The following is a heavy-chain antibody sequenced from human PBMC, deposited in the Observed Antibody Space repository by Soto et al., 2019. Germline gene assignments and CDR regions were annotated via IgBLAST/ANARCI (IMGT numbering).Heavy chain of an antibody. D-gene: IGHD4-17*01. J-gene: IGHJ6*02. CDR1: GFTFSSYG. V-gene: IGHV3-30*18. CDR3: AKDGGDYDPPGHMDV. Sequence: QVQLVESGGGVVQPGRSLRLSCAASGFTFSSYGMHWVRQAPGKGLEWVEVISYDGSNKYYADSVKGRFTISRDNSKNTLYLQMNSLRAEDTAVYYCAKDGGDYDPPGHMDVWGQGTTVTVSS. CDR2: ISYDGSNK.